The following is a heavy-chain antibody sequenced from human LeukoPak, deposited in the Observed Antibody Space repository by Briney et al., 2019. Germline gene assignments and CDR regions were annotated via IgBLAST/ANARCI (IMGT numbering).Heavy chain of an antibody. V-gene: IGHV1-24*01. D-gene: IGHD3-10*01. CDR3: ARDXEFARXWXXP. CDR1: YTLXXLS. Sequence: YTLXXLSMHWVRQAPGKXLEWMGGFDPEDGETIYAQKFQGRVTMTEDTSTDTAYMELSSVRSEETDVYYCARDXEFARXWXXPWGQGTLXTVSS. CDR2: FDPEDGET. J-gene: IGHJ5*02.